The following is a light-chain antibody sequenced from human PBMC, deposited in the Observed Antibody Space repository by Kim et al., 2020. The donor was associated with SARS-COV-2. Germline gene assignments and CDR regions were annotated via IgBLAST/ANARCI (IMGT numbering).Light chain of an antibody. V-gene: IGLV4-69*01. J-gene: IGLJ2*01. CDR3: QTWDTGTVV. CDR1: SDHTTYA. Sequence: ASVKLTCTLSSDHTTYAIAWHQQQPEKGPRYLMKLDSDGRHIKGDGIPYRFSGSSSGPERFLIISSLQSEDEADYYCQTWDTGTVVFGGGTKVTVL. CDR2: LDSDGRH.